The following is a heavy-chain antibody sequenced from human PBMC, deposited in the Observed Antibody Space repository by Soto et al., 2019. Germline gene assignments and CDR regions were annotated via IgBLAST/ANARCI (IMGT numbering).Heavy chain of an antibody. CDR1: GFTFGNYW. V-gene: IGHV3-74*01. Sequence: EVQLVESGGGLVQPGGSLRLSCAASGFTFGNYWMHWVRQAPGKGLEWVSRMNSDGSTTDYADSVKGRFTVSRDNAKNTLYWQMTGLGAENTAVYYCATAEVDNGGPGT. CDR3: ATAEVDN. J-gene: IGHJ4*02. CDR2: MNSDGSTT.